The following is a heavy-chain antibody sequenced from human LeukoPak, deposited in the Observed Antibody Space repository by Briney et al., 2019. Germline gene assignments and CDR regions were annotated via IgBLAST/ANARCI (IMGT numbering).Heavy chain of an antibody. Sequence: VASVKVSCKASGYTFTSYDINWVRQATGQGLEWMGGFIPVFGPANYAQKFQGRVTITADESTSTAYMELSSLRSEDTAVYYCARAGEVYNSGSYLEYWGQGTLVTVSS. CDR1: GYTFTSYD. V-gene: IGHV1-69*13. CDR2: FIPVFGPA. J-gene: IGHJ4*02. CDR3: ARAGEVYNSGSYLEY. D-gene: IGHD6-19*01.